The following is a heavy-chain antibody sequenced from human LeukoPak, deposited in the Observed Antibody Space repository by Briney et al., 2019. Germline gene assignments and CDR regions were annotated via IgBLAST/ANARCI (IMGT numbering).Heavy chain of an antibody. J-gene: IGHJ4*02. D-gene: IGHD3-3*01. CDR1: GYTFTSYD. CDR3: ARHYEYYFDY. Sequence: GASVKVSCKASGYTFTSYDVNWVRQATGQGLEWMGRIIPILGIANYAQKFQGRVTITADKSTSTAYMELSSLRSEDTAVYYCARHYEYYFDYWGQGTLVTVSS. V-gene: IGHV1-69*04. CDR2: IIPILGIA.